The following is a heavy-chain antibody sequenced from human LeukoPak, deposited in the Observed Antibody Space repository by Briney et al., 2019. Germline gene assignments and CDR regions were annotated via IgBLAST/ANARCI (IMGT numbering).Heavy chain of an antibody. CDR3: ASWDPWGFDY. CDR1: GGSISSGDYY. J-gene: IGHJ4*02. V-gene: IGHV4-39*07. D-gene: IGHD3-16*01. CDR2: IYHSGST. Sequence: SETLSLTCTVSGGSISSGDYYWSWIRQPPGKGLEWIGEIYHSGSTNYNPSLKSRVTISVDKSKNQFFLKLSSVTAADTAVYYCASWDPWGFDYWGQGTLVTVSS.